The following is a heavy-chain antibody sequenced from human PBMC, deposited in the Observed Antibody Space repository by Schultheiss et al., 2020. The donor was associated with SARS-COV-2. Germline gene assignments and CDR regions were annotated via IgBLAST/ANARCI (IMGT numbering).Heavy chain of an antibody. J-gene: IGHJ4*02. CDR1: GFTFSDYY. V-gene: IGHV3-11*01. Sequence: GGSLRLSCAASGFTFSDYYMSWIRQAPGKGLEWVSYISSSGSTIYYADSVKGRFTISRDNAKNSLHLQMNSLRAEDTAVYYCAREEGYYSNYVRGGYWGQGTLVTVSS. CDR3: AREEGYYSNYVRGGY. D-gene: IGHD4-11*01. CDR2: ISSSGSTI.